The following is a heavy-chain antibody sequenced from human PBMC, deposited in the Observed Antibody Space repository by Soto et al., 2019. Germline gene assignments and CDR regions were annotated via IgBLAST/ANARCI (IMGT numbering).Heavy chain of an antibody. CDR2: INPKTGST. CDR1: GYTFTDYY. J-gene: IGHJ4*02. Sequence: QVQLVQSGAEVKMPGASVKVSCKASGYTFTDYYVHWVRQAPGQGLEWVAWINPKTGSTNYAQKFQGRVTMTRDTSINTAYMEVTSLTSDDTAVYYCARTPESAHHDYWGQGTLVTVSS. V-gene: IGHV1-2*02. D-gene: IGHD6-6*01. CDR3: ARTPESAHHDY.